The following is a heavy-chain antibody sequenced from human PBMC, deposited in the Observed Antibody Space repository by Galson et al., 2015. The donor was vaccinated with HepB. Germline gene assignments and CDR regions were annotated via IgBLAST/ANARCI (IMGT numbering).Heavy chain of an antibody. CDR1: GYSFTSYW. CDR3: ARHMGVLRYFDSRFDP. J-gene: IGHJ5*02. V-gene: IGHV5-51*01. D-gene: IGHD3-9*01. CDR2: IYPGDSDT. Sequence: QSGAEVKKPGESLKISCKGSGYSFTSYWIGWVRQMPGKGLEWMGIIYPGDSDTRYSPSFQGQVTISADKSISTAYLQWSSLKASDTAMYYCARHMGVLRYFDSRFDPWGQGTLVTVSS.